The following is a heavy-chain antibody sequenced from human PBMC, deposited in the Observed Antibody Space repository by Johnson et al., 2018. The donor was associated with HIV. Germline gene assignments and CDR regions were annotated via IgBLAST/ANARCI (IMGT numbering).Heavy chain of an antibody. Sequence: EVQLVESGGGLVQPGGSLRLSCAASGFTFRSYWMHWVRQAPGTGLVWVSRINGDGTGSTYADSVKGRFTIARDNAKNTLYLQMNSLRAEDTAVYYCAKDLNYGSGPVDIWGQGTMVTVSS. D-gene: IGHD3-10*01. CDR3: AKDLNYGSGPVDI. V-gene: IGHV3-74*01. CDR2: INGDGTGS. J-gene: IGHJ3*02. CDR1: GFTFRSYW.